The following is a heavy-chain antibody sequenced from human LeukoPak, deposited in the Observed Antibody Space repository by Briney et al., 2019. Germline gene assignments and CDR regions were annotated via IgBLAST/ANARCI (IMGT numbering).Heavy chain of an antibody. CDR1: GFTFSSYG. Sequence: GRSLRLSCAASGFTFSSYGMHWVRQAPGKGLEWVAVISYDGSNKYYADSVKGRFTISRDNSKNTLYLQMNSLRAEDTAVYYCARGTNSGYDYVGRNPYYYYYMDVWGKGTTVTVSS. D-gene: IGHD5-12*01. CDR3: ARGTNSGYDYVGRNPYYYYYMDV. V-gene: IGHV3-30*03. J-gene: IGHJ6*03. CDR2: ISYDGSNK.